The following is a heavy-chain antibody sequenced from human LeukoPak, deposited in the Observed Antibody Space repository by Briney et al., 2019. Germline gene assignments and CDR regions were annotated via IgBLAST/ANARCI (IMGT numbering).Heavy chain of an antibody. J-gene: IGHJ4*02. CDR2: IYYSGGT. V-gene: IGHV4-39*01. D-gene: IGHD6-13*01. Sequence: PSETLSLTCTVSGGSISSRSFYWGWIRQPPGKGLEWIGSIYYSGGTYYNPSLKSRVTMSVDTSKNQFSLKLSSVTAADTAVYYCARTGVAAASFDYWGQGTLVTVSS. CDR3: ARTGVAAASFDY. CDR1: GGSISSRSFY.